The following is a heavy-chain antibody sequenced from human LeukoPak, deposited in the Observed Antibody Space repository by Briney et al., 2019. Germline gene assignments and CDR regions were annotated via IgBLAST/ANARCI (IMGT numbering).Heavy chain of an antibody. D-gene: IGHD6-19*01. CDR2: IYSGGST. J-gene: IGHJ3*02. CDR1: GFTSSSYG. Sequence: GGSLRLSCAASGFTSSSYGMHWVRQAPGKGLEWVSVIYSGGSTYYADSVKGRFTISRDNSKNTLYLQMNSLRAEDTAVYYCARDSSGAFDIWGQGTMVTVSS. V-gene: IGHV3-53*01. CDR3: ARDSSGAFDI.